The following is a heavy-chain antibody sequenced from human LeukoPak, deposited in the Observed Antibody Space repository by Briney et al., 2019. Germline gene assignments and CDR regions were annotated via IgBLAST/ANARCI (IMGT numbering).Heavy chain of an antibody. J-gene: IGHJ4*02. CDR3: ANSIGGSGSYYAFEH. V-gene: IGHV3-48*01. CDR2: ISSSSGTI. D-gene: IGHD3-10*01. Sequence: GGSLRLSCAASGFTFSSYSMNWVRQAPGKGLEWVSYISSSSGTIYYADSVKGRFTISRDTAKNSLYLQMNSPRAEDTATDYCANSIGGSGSYYAFEHWGQGTLVTVSS. CDR1: GFTFSSYS.